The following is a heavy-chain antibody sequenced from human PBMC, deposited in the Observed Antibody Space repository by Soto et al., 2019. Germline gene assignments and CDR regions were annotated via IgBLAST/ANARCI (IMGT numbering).Heavy chain of an antibody. V-gene: IGHV1-18*01. J-gene: IGHJ4*02. Sequence: QVQLVQSGAELKEPGASVTVSCKASGYTFTTYGISWVRQAPGQGLEWMGWISAYNGDTDYAQKLQGRVTMTKDTSTSTVYMELRSLRSDDTAVYYCARDRSTSDYWGQGTLVTVSS. CDR1: GYTFTTYG. CDR2: ISAYNGDT. D-gene: IGHD1-26*01. CDR3: ARDRSTSDY.